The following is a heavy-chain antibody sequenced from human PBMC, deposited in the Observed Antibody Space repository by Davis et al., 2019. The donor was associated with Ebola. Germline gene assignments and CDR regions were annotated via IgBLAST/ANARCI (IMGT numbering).Heavy chain of an antibody. D-gene: IGHD2-8*02. V-gene: IGHV4-34*01. Sequence: SETLSLTCAVYGGSSSGYYWSWIPQPPGKGLEWIGEINHSGSTNYNPSLKSRVTISVDTSKNQFSLKLSSVTAADTAVYYCARVLWSFSRFDYWGQGTLVTVSS. CDR1: GGSSSGYY. CDR2: INHSGST. J-gene: IGHJ4*02. CDR3: ARVLWSFSRFDY.